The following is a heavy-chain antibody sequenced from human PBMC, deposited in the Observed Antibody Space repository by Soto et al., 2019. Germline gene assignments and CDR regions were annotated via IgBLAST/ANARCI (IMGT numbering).Heavy chain of an antibody. CDR2: IYFSGST. CDR3: ARLFFGGVMEMAPNFDY. V-gene: IGHV4-39*01. Sequence: QLQLQESGPGLVKPSETLSLSCTVSGGSISSTTHYWGWIRQPPGKGLEWIGYIYFSGSTYYNPSLKSRVPISVDTSKNQFSLRLSSVTAADTAVYYCARLFFGGVMEMAPNFDYWGQGTLVTVSS. J-gene: IGHJ4*02. D-gene: IGHD3-16*01. CDR1: GGSISSTTHY.